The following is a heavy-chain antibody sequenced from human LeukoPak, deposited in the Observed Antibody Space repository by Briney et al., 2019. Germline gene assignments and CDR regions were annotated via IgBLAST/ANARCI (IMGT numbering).Heavy chain of an antibody. CDR3: ARGYSNYGYAFDI. V-gene: IGHV3-21*01. CDR2: ISSSSSYI. Sequence: GGSLRLSCAASGFTFDDYGMSWVRQAPGKGLEWISSISSSSSYIYYADSVKGRFTISRDNAKNSPYLQMNSLRVEDTAVYYCARGYSNYGYAFDIWGQGTMVTVSS. J-gene: IGHJ3*02. CDR1: GFTFDDYG. D-gene: IGHD4-11*01.